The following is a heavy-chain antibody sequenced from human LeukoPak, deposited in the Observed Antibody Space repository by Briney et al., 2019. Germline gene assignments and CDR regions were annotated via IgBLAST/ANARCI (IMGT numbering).Heavy chain of an antibody. CDR1: GFTFSSYS. J-gene: IGHJ4*02. CDR2: ISSSSSSYI. Sequence: GGSLRLSCAASGFTFSSYSMNWVRQAPGKGLEWVSSISSSSSSYIYYADSVKGRFTISRDNAKNSLYLQMNSLRAEDTAVYYCARVEQWLVPGPFDYWGQGTLVTVSS. V-gene: IGHV3-21*01. D-gene: IGHD6-19*01. CDR3: ARVEQWLVPGPFDY.